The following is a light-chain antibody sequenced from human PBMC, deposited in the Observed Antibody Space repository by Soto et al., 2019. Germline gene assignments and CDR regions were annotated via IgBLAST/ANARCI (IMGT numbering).Light chain of an antibody. Sequence: DIQMTQSPSTLSASVGDRVTITCRASQSISSWLAWYQQKPGKAPKLLIYDASSLESGVPSRFSGSGSGTDFALTISSLQPDDFASYYCQQYNSYSRTFGQATKVDIK. CDR2: DAS. V-gene: IGKV1-5*01. J-gene: IGKJ1*01. CDR3: QQYNSYSRT. CDR1: QSISSW.